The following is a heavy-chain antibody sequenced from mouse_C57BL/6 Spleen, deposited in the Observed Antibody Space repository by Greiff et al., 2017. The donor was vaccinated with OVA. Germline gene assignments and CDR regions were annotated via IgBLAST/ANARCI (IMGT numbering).Heavy chain of an antibody. J-gene: IGHJ1*03. CDR3: ASRGEYYYGPNDWYFDV. D-gene: IGHD1-1*01. V-gene: IGHV1-9*01. CDR2: ILPGSGST. CDR1: GYTFTGYW. Sequence: VQLQQSGAELMKPGASVKLSCKATGYTFTGYWIEWVKQRPGHGLEWIGEILPGSGSTNYNEKFKGKATFTADTSSITAYMHLSSRTTEDSAIYYCASRGEYYYGPNDWYFDVWGTGTTVTVSS.